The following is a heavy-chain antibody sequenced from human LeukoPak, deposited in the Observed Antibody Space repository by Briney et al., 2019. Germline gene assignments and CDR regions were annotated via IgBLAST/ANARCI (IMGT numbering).Heavy chain of an antibody. Sequence: SETLCLTCTVSGGSISSYHWSWIRQPPGKGLEWIGYIYYSGSTNYNPSLKSRVTISVDTSKNQFSLKLSSVTAADTAVYYCARQADYRHYYVDYWGQGTLVTVSS. CDR2: IYYSGST. CDR3: ARQADYRHYYVDY. CDR1: GGSISSYH. J-gene: IGHJ4*02. D-gene: IGHD4-11*01. V-gene: IGHV4-59*08.